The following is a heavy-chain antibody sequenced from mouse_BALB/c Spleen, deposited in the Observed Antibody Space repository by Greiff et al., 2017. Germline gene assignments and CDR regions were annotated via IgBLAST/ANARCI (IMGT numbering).Heavy chain of an antibody. Sequence: QVQLQQSGAELAKPGASVKMSCKASGYTFTSYWMHWVKQRPGQGLEWIGYINPSTGYTEYNQKFKDKATLTADKSSSTAYMQLSSLTSEDSAVYYCAGWLLRDAMDYWGQGTSVTVSS. CDR3: AGWLLRDAMDY. V-gene: IGHV1-7*01. J-gene: IGHJ4*01. D-gene: IGHD2-3*01. CDR2: INPSTGYT. CDR1: GYTFTSYW.